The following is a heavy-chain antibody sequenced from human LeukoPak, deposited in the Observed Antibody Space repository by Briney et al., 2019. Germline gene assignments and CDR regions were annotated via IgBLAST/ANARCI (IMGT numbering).Heavy chain of an antibody. D-gene: IGHD2-8*01. CDR3: ARSVFGVFDF. Sequence: PGGSLRLSCAASGFTFSSYGMHWARQAPGKGLEWVAVIWYDGSNKYYADSVKGRFTISRDNSKNTLYLQMNSLRAEDTAVYFCARSVFGVFDFWGQGTLVTVSS. CDR1: GFTFSSYG. V-gene: IGHV3-33*01. J-gene: IGHJ4*02. CDR2: IWYDGSNK.